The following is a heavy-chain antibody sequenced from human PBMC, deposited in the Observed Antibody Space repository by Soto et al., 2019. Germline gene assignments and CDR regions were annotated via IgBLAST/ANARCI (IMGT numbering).Heavy chain of an antibody. V-gene: IGHV1-69*06. CDR2: IIPIFGTA. Sequence: KISCKGSGYSFTSYWIGWVRQMPGKGLEWMGGIIPIFGTANYAQKFQGRVTITADKSTSTAYMELSSLRSEDTAVYYCARDTEYSSSWYKGYYGMDVWGQGTTVTVSS. J-gene: IGHJ6*02. D-gene: IGHD6-13*01. CDR1: GYSFTSYW. CDR3: ARDTEYSSSWYKGYYGMDV.